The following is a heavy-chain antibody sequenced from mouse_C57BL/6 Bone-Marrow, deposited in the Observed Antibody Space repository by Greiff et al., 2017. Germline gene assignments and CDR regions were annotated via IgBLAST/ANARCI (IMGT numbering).Heavy chain of an antibody. D-gene: IGHD1-1*01. J-gene: IGHJ2*01. CDR1: GYTFTSYW. V-gene: IGHV1-69*01. CDR3: ARSDDGSLFDC. CDR2: IDPSDSYT. Sequence: VQLQQPGAELVMPGASVKLSCKASGYTFTSYWMHWVKQRPGQGLEWIGEIDPSDSYTNYNQKFKGKSTLTVDKSSSTAYMQLSSLTSEDSAVYYCARSDDGSLFDCWGQGTTLTVSS.